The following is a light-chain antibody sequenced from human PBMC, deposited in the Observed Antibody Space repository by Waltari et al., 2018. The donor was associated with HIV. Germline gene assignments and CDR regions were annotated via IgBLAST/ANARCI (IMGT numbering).Light chain of an antibody. V-gene: IGLV2-11*01. J-gene: IGLJ3*02. CDR1: RSDVGGYNY. Sequence: QSALTQPRSVSGSPGQSVTISCTETRSDVGGYNYVSWYQQHPGNAPKFMIYDVSKRPSAVPVRFSGSKSGNTAPLTISGLQAEDEADYYCCSYAGSYIWVFGGGTKLTVL. CDR3: CSYAGSYIWV. CDR2: DVS.